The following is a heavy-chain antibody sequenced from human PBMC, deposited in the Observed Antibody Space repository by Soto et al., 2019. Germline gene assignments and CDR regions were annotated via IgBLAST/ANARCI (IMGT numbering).Heavy chain of an antibody. D-gene: IGHD3-10*01. Sequence: QVQLVQSGAEVKKPGSSVKVSCKASGGTFSSYTISWVRQAPGQGLEWMGRIIPILGIANYAQKFQGRFTITADKSTSTAYMELSSLRSEDTAVYYCARDHYYGSGKTLYNWFEPLGQGTLVTVSS. CDR2: IIPILGIA. V-gene: IGHV1-69*08. J-gene: IGHJ5*02. CDR3: ARDHYYGSGKTLYNWFEP. CDR1: GGTFSSYT.